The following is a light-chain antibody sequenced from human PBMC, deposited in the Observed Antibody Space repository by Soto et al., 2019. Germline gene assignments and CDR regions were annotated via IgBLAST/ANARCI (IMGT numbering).Light chain of an antibody. CDR3: QSYDSSLSGWV. J-gene: IGLJ1*01. CDR1: NSNIGAGYG. Sequence: QSVLTQPPSVSGAPGQRVTISCTGSNSNIGAGYGVHWYQQLPGTAPKLLIYDNDNRPSGVPDRFSGSKSVTSASLAITGLQAEDEADYYCQSYDSSLSGWVFGTGTKLTVL. CDR2: DND. V-gene: IGLV1-40*01.